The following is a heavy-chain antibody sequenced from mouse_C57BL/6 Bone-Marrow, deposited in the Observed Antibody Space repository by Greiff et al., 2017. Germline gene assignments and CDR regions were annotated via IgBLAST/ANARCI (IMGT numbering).Heavy chain of an antibody. V-gene: IGHV5-16*01. CDR2: INYDGSST. CDR3: ARDRGYDYDYAMDY. Sequence: EVQRVESEGGLVQPGSSMKLSCTASGFTFSDYYMAWVRQVPEKGLEWVANINYDGSSTYYLDSLKSRFIISRDNAKNILYMQMSSLKSEDTATYYCARDRGYDYDYAMDYWCQGTSVNVSS. CDR1: GFTFSDYY. D-gene: IGHD2-4*01. J-gene: IGHJ4*01.